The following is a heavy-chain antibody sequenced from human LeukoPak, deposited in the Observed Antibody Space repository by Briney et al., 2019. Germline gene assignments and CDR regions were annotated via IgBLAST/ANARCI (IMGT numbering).Heavy chain of an antibody. D-gene: IGHD6-13*01. Sequence: SETLSLTCAVYGGSFSGYYWSWICQPPGKGLEWIGEINHSGSTNYNPSLKSRVTISVDTSKNQFSLKLSSVTAADTAVYYCARHSEQQLASNNYFDYWGQGTLVTVSS. CDR2: INHSGST. CDR1: GGSFSGYY. V-gene: IGHV4-34*01. CDR3: ARHSEQQLASNNYFDY. J-gene: IGHJ4*02.